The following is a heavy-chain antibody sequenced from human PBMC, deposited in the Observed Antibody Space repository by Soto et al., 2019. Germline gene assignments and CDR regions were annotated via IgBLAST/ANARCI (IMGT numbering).Heavy chain of an antibody. CDR1: GFIFNSYG. Sequence: GGSLRLSCAASGFIFNSYGMSWVRQAPGMGLEWASVISGSGGFTYYADSVKGRFTISRDNSKNTLHLQMNSLRAEDTAVYYCARDIIYDSSGYYYVSAFDVWGQGTMVTVSS. J-gene: IGHJ3*01. CDR3: ARDIIYDSSGYYYVSAFDV. V-gene: IGHV3-23*01. CDR2: ISGSGGFT. D-gene: IGHD3-22*01.